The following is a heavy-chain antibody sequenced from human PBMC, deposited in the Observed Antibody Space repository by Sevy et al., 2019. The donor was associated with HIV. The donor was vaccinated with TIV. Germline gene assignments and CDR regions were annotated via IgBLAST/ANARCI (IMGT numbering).Heavy chain of an antibody. D-gene: IGHD3-10*01. J-gene: IGHJ4*02. CDR3: AINVTMIRGDQGPFDY. CDR2: ISVSGDFT. Sequence: GESLKISCADSGFTFSNYAMVWVRQAPGKGLEWVSAISVSGDFTYYADSVRGRFTVSRDKSKNTLFLQMNSLRAEDTAVYYCAINVTMIRGDQGPFDYWGQGTLVTVSS. V-gene: IGHV3-23*01. CDR1: GFTFSNYA.